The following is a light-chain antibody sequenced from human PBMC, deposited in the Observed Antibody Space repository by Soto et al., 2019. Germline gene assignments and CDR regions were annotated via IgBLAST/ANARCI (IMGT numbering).Light chain of an antibody. Sequence: IQLTQSPYSMSASIGDRVTITCXASQGISSSLAWYQQEPGKAPKLLIYEASTLQSGITSRFSGRGSGTDFTLIISGLQPEDFATYYCQQLNSYPFTFGQGTRLEIK. CDR3: QQLNSYPFT. J-gene: IGKJ5*01. CDR1: QGISSS. V-gene: IGKV1-9*01. CDR2: EAS.